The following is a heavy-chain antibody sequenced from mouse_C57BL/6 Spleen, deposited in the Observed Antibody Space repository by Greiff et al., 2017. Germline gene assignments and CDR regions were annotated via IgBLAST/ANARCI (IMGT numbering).Heavy chain of an antibody. CDR2: IWGDGST. V-gene: IGHV2-3*01. D-gene: IGHD2-1*01. Sequence: VQLVESGPGLVAPSQSLSITCTVSGFSLTSYGVSWVRQPPGTGLEWLGVIWGDGSTNYHSALISKLSICTDTSTCQVLLKLNSLEADDTATDYGAKPGGNNEGAMDDWGQGTSGTVSS. CDR3: AKPGGNNEGAMDD. J-gene: IGHJ4*01. CDR1: GFSLTSYG.